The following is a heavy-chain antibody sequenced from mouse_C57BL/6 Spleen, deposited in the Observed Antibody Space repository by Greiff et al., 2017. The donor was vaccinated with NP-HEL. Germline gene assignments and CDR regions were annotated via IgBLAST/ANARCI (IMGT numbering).Heavy chain of an antibody. CDR2: IWSGGST. CDR1: GFSLTSYG. CDR3: ARGVYEGYFDY. Sequence: VQLQQSGPGLVQPSQSLSITCTVSGFSLTSYGVHWVRQSPGKGLEWLGVIWSGGSTDYNAAFISRLSISKDNSKSQVFFKMNSLQADDTAIYYCARGVYEGYFDYWGQGTTLTVSS. V-gene: IGHV2-2*01. J-gene: IGHJ2*01. D-gene: IGHD2-3*01.